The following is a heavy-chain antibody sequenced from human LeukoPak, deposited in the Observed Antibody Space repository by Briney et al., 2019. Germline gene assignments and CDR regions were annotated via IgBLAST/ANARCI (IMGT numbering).Heavy chain of an antibody. CDR1: GYTLTELS. CDR2: FDPEDGET. V-gene: IGHV1-24*01. J-gene: IGHJ4*02. CDR3: ATSRLGWFGELYRFDY. Sequence: ASVKVSCKVSGYTLTELSMHWVRQAPGKGLEWMGGFDPEDGETIYAQKFQGRVTMTEDTSTDTAYMELSSLRSEDTAVYYCATSRLGWFGELYRFDYWGQGALVTVSS. D-gene: IGHD3-10*01.